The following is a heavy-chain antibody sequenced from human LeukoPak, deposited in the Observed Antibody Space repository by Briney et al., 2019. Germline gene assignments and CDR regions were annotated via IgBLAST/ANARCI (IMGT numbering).Heavy chain of an antibody. J-gene: IGHJ6*02. CDR2: ISAYNGDT. Sequence: PTASVKVSCKASGYTFTSYGISWARQAPGQGLEWMGWISAYNGDTNYAQKLQGRVTMTTDTSTSTAYMELRSLRSDDTAVYYCASSGITMVRGVTYYYYGMDVWGQGTTVTVSS. V-gene: IGHV1-18*01. CDR3: ASSGITMVRGVTYYYYGMDV. D-gene: IGHD3-10*01. CDR1: GYTFTSYG.